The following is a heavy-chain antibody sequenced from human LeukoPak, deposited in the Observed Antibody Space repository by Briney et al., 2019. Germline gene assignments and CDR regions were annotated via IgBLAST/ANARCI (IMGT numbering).Heavy chain of an antibody. Sequence: ASVKVSCKASGYTFTGYYMHWVRQAPGQGREWMGWINPKSGGTNYAQKFQGWVTMTRDTSISTAYMELSRLRSDDTAVYYCARAGYCSGGSCYLGGRFDPWGQGTLVTVSS. D-gene: IGHD2-15*01. CDR2: INPKSGGT. CDR1: GYTFTGYY. V-gene: IGHV1-2*04. CDR3: ARAGYCSGGSCYLGGRFDP. J-gene: IGHJ5*02.